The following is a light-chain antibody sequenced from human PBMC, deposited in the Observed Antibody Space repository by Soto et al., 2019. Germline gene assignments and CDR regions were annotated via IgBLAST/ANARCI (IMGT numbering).Light chain of an antibody. Sequence: IQLPQSPSSLSASVGDTVTIICRASEDINLFLNWYQQQPGRAPQVLIYAASRLQRGVPSRFSASGSETYFTLTISSLQPEDFATYYCQQSFTTPRTFGQGTKV. CDR1: EDINLF. CDR2: AAS. J-gene: IGKJ1*01. V-gene: IGKV1-39*01. CDR3: QQSFTTPRT.